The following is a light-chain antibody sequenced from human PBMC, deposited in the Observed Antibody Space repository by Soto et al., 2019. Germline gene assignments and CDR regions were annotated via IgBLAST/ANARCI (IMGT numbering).Light chain of an antibody. CDR1: SSNIGSNY. V-gene: IGLV1-47*01. CDR3: AAWDDSLSGSYV. CDR2: RNN. J-gene: IGLJ1*01. Sequence: QLVLTQPPSASGTPGQRVTISCSGSSSNIGSNYVYWYQQLPGTAPKLLLYRNNQRPSGVPDRFSGSKSGTSASLAISGLRYEDEADYYCAAWDDSLSGSYVFGTGTKLTVL.